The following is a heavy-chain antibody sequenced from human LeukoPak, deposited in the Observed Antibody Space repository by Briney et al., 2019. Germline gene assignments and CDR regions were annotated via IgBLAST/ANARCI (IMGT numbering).Heavy chain of an antibody. D-gene: IGHD5-18*01. CDR2: IKSKTDGGTT. CDR1: GFTFSNAW. J-gene: IGHJ4*02. CDR3: TTVGLGYSYGSCSDY. V-gene: IGHV3-15*01. Sequence: GGSLRLSCAASGFTFSNAWMSWVRQAPGKGLEWVGRIKSKTDGGTTDYAAPVKGRFTISRDDSKNTLYLQMNSLKTEDTAVYYCTTVGLGYSYGSCSDYWGQGTLVTVSS.